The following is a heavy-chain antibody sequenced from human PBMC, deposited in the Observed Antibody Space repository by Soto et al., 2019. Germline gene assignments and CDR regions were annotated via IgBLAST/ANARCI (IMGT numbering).Heavy chain of an antibody. CDR1: GFLFRTYN. V-gene: IGHV3-30*09. J-gene: IGHJ3*02. CDR2: ISYDERKE. CDR3: ARQKSVGTSDPFDI. Sequence: PGGSLRLSCEASGFLFRTYNMHWVRQAPGKGLEWVARISYDERKEFAADSVKGRFVLSRDNTKNILYLQMKSLRAEDTAVYYCARQKSVGTSDPFDIWGQGTMVTVSS. D-gene: IGHD1-26*01.